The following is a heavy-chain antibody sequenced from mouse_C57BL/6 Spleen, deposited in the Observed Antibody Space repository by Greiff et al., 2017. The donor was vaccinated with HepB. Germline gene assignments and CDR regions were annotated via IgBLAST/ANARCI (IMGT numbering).Heavy chain of an antibody. J-gene: IGHJ4*01. V-gene: IGHV1-55*01. CDR1: GYTFTSYW. CDR3: AREGLVYAMDY. Sequence: QVQLQQPGAELVKPGASVKMSCKASGYTFTSYWITWVKQRPGQGLEWIGDIYPGSGSTNYNEKFKGKATLTVDTSSSTAYMQLSSLTSEDSAVYYCAREGLVYAMDYWGQGTSVTVSS. D-gene: IGHD3-3*01. CDR2: IYPGSGST.